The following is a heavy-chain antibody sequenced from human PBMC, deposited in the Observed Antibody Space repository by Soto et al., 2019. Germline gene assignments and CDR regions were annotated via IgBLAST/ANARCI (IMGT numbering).Heavy chain of an antibody. J-gene: IGHJ3*02. Sequence: PGESLKISCKGSGYSFISYWIGWVRQMPGKGLEWMGIICPSDSDTRYSPSFQGQVTISADKSISVAYLQWSSLKASDTAIYYCARQYSHCDGGSCYSNAFDIWGQGTKVTVSS. CDR2: ICPSDSDT. D-gene: IGHD2-15*01. V-gene: IGHV5-51*01. CDR1: GYSFISYW. CDR3: ARQYSHCDGGSCYSNAFDI.